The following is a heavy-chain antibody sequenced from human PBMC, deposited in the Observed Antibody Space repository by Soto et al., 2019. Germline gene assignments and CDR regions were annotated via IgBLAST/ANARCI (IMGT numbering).Heavy chain of an antibody. CDR3: ARAGAATLSDY. CDR2: IYYSGST. D-gene: IGHD2-15*01. CDR1: GGSIGNYY. J-gene: IGHJ4*02. V-gene: IGHV4-59*01. Sequence: QVQLQESGPGLVKPSETLSLTCTVSGGSIGNYYCSWIRQPPGKGLEWIGYIYYSGSTNYNPSLKGRXTXSXNTSKNQFSLKLSSVTAADTAVYYCARAGAATLSDYWGQGTLVTVSS.